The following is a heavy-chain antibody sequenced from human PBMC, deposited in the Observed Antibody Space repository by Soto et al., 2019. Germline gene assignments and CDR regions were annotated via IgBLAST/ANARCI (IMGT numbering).Heavy chain of an antibody. Sequence: QVQLVESGGGVVQPGRSLRLSCAASGFTFSNYGMHWVRQAPGKGLEWVAIIWYDGSNEYYADSVKGRFTISRDNSENTLYLQMNSLRAEDTAVYYCARATQPDYWGQGTRVTVSS. D-gene: IGHD2-2*01. CDR2: IWYDGSNE. CDR1: GFTFSNYG. CDR3: ARATQPDY. V-gene: IGHV3-33*01. J-gene: IGHJ4*02.